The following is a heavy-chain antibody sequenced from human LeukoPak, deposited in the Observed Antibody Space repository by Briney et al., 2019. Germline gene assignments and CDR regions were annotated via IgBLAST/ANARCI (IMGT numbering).Heavy chain of an antibody. J-gene: IGHJ6*02. CDR1: GFTFSSYD. V-gene: IGHV3-13*01. CDR3: ARGGSSSIYYYYGMDV. Sequence: GSLRLSCAASGFTFSSYDMHWVRQATGKGLEWVSAIGTAGDTYYPGSVKGRFTISRENAKNSLYLQMNSLRAGDTAVYYCARGGSSSIYYYYGMDVWGQGTTVTVSS. D-gene: IGHD6-13*01. CDR2: IGTAGDT.